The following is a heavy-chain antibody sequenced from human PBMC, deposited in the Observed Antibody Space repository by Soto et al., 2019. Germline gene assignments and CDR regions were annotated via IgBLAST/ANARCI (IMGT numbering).Heavy chain of an antibody. CDR3: ARGDGDYYDGNGYLGRH. Sequence: GGSLRLSCAASGFTFSDYWMNWVRQAPGKGLEWVSSISSSSNFIYYADSMKGRFTISRDNAKNTVYLQMNSLRAEDTAVYYCARGDGDYYDGNGYLGRHWGQGTLVTVSS. CDR2: ISSSSNFI. V-gene: IGHV3-21*01. D-gene: IGHD3-22*01. J-gene: IGHJ4*02. CDR1: GFTFSDYW.